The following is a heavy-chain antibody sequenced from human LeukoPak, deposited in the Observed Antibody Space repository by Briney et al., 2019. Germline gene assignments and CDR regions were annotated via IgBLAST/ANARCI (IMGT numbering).Heavy chain of an antibody. CDR1: GYTFTSYD. CDR3: ARGVRYGSGSPYYYYYYMDV. CDR2: MNPNSGNT. Sequence: ASVKVSCKASGYTFTSYDINWVRQATGQGLEWMGWMNPNSGNTGYAQKFQGRVTMTRNTSISTAYMELSSLRSEDTAVYYCARGVRYGSGSPYYYYYYMDVWGKGTTVTISS. V-gene: IGHV1-8*01. J-gene: IGHJ6*03. D-gene: IGHD3-10*01.